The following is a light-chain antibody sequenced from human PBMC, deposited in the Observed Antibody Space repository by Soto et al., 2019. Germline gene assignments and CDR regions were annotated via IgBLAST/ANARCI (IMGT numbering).Light chain of an antibody. Sequence: QSVLAQPASVSGSPGQSITISCTGTSSNVGSYNLVSWYRQHPGEAPKLMLYEGTRRPSGVSSRFSGSKSGNTASLTISGLQAGDEADYYCCSYAGDDNMIFGGGTKVTVL. CDR2: EGT. CDR3: CSYAGDDNMI. J-gene: IGLJ2*01. CDR1: SSNVGSYNL. V-gene: IGLV2-23*01.